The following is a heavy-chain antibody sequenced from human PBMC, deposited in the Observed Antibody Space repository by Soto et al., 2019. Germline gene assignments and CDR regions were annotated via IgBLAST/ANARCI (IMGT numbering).Heavy chain of an antibody. Sequence: GGSLRLSCAASGFTFSSYAMHWVRQAPGKGLEWVAVISYDGSNKYYADSVKGRFTISRDNSKYMLYLQMNCLGAEDSSVYFCVRDPSYYDDSSCSCFDHWGQGTLVTVSS. J-gene: IGHJ4*02. D-gene: IGHD3-22*01. CDR2: ISYDGSNK. V-gene: IGHV3-30-3*01. CDR3: VRDPSYYDDSSCSCFDH. CDR1: GFTFSSYA.